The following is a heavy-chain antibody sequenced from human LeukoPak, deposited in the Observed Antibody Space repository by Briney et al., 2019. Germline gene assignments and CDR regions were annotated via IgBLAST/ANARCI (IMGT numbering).Heavy chain of an antibody. CDR2: ISYSGGT. CDR3: ARGGCSSISCYYYYGMDV. J-gene: IGHJ6*02. D-gene: IGHD2-2*01. Sequence: SETLSLTCTVSGVSISNSYWSWIRQPPGKGLEWIGYISYSGGTNYNPSLTSRVTISVNTSKSQFSLKLSSVTTADTALYYRARGGCSSISCYYYYGMDVWGQGTTVTVSS. CDR1: GVSISNSY. V-gene: IGHV4-59*01.